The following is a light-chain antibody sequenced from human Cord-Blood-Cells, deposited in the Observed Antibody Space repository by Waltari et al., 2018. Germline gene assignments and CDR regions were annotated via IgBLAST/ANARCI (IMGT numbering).Light chain of an antibody. CDR1: QSRSSW. CDR2: KAS. J-gene: IGKJ1*01. CDR3: QQYNSYST. Sequence: DIQMTQSPSTLSASVGDSVTITCRASQSRSSWLAWYQQKPGKAPKLLIYKASSLESGVPSRFSGSGSGTEFTLTISSLQPDDFATYYCQQYNSYSTFGQGTKVEIK. V-gene: IGKV1-5*03.